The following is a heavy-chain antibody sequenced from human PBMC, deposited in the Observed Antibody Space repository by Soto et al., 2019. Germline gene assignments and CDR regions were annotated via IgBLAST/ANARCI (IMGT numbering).Heavy chain of an antibody. CDR3: ARGVYYDSSGSRNYYYYGMNV. Sequence: QAQLVQSGAEVKKPGASVKVSCKASGYTFTSYGINWVRQAPGQGLEWLGWISAYDGNTKYAQSVQGRVSMTTDTSTKTAYMELRSLRSDDTAMYYCARGVYYDSSGSRNYYYYGMNVWGQGTTVSVSS. CDR1: GYTFTSYG. J-gene: IGHJ6*02. D-gene: IGHD3-22*01. CDR2: ISAYDGNT. V-gene: IGHV1-18*04.